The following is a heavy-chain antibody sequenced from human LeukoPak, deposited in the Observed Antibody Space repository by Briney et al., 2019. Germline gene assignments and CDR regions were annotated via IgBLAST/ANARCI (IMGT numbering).Heavy chain of an antibody. CDR2: IYYSGST. CDR1: GGSISRGGHY. D-gene: IGHD3-22*01. J-gene: IGHJ4*02. CDR3: ARVLANDESYYYDSSGYKYYFDY. V-gene: IGHV4-31*03. Sequence: PSQTLSLTCTVSGGSISRGGHYWGWIRQHPGKGLEWIGYIYYSGSTYYNPSLKSRLMISVDTSKNQFSLRLTSVTAADTAVYYCARVLANDESYYYDSSGYKYYFDYWGQGTLVTVSS.